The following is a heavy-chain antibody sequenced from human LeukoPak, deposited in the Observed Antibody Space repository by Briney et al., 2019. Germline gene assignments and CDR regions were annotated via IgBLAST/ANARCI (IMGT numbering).Heavy chain of an antibody. Sequence: PGGSLRLSCEGSGFTFSAYDLSWVRQAQGQGLEWVAAISRSGSTPYYTASVKGRFTISRDNSKNTLFLQMNSLRAEDTAVYYCARSSERKYYFDYWGQGTLVTVSS. D-gene: IGHD3-22*01. CDR2: ISRSGSTP. J-gene: IGHJ4*02. CDR3: ARSSERKYYFDY. CDR1: GFTFSAYD. V-gene: IGHV3-23*01.